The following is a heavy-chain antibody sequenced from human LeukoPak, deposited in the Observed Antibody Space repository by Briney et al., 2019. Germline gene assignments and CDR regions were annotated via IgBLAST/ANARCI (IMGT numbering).Heavy chain of an antibody. CDR3: ARDGYGGYDY. V-gene: IGHV4-4*07. D-gene: IGHD5-12*01. CDR1: GDSITSNY. CDR2: IYSSGSA. Sequence: SETLSLTCTVSGDSITSNYWSWVRQPAGKGLEWIGRIYSSGSANYNPSLKSRVTMSVDTSKNQLSLMLTSVTAADTAVYYCARDGYGGYDYWGQGTLVTVSS. J-gene: IGHJ4*02.